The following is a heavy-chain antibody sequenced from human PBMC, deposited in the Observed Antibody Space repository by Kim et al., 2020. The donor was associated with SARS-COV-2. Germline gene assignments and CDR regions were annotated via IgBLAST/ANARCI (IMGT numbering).Heavy chain of an antibody. V-gene: IGHV1-46*01. D-gene: IGHD6-13*01. CDR2: INPSGGST. CDR3: ARDMARGRGSSWYEYYYYGMDV. J-gene: IGHJ6*02. Sequence: ASVKVSCKASGYTFTSYYMHWVRQAPGQGLEWMGIINPSGGSTSYAQKFQGRVTMTRDTSTSTVYMELSSLRSEDTAVYYCARDMARGRGSSWYEYYYYGMDVWGQGTTVTVSS. CDR1: GYTFTSYY.